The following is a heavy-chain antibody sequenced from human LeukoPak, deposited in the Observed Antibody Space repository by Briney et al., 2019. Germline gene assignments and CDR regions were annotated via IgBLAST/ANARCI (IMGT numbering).Heavy chain of an antibody. V-gene: IGHV3-30*03. J-gene: IGHJ4*02. CDR3: ARDVDSSGFDY. CDR1: GFTFSSYG. Sequence: GGSLRLSCAASGFTFSSYGMHWVRQAPGKGLEWVAVISYDGSNKYYADSVKGRFTISRDNSKNTLYLQMNSLRAEDTAVYYCARDVDSSGFDYWGQGTLVTVSS. D-gene: IGHD3-22*01. CDR2: ISYDGSNK.